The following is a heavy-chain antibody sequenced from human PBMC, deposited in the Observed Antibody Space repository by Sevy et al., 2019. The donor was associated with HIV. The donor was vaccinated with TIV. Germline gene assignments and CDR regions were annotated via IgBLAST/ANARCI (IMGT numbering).Heavy chain of an antibody. CDR3: AREGHDSSGYLNWFDP. Sequence: SETLSLTCTVSGGSISSGSYYWSWIRQPAGKGLEWIGRIYTSGSTNYNPSLKSRVTISVDTSKNQFSLKLSSVTAADTAVYYCAREGHDSSGYLNWFDPWGQGTLVTVSS. CDR1: GGSISSGSYY. CDR2: IYTSGST. D-gene: IGHD3-22*01. J-gene: IGHJ5*02. V-gene: IGHV4-61*02.